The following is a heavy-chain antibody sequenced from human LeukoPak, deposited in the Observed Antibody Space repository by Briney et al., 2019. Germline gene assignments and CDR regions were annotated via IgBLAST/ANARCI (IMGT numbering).Heavy chain of an antibody. Sequence: ASVKVSCKASGYTFTSYDINWVRQATGQGLEWMGWMNPNSGNTGYAQKFQGRVTMTRNTSISTAYMELSSLRSEDTAVYYCARAHDYVGDSGLDYWGQGTLVTVSS. CDR1: GYTFTSYD. J-gene: IGHJ4*02. CDR2: MNPNSGNT. D-gene: IGHD4-23*01. CDR3: ARAHDYVGDSGLDY. V-gene: IGHV1-8*01.